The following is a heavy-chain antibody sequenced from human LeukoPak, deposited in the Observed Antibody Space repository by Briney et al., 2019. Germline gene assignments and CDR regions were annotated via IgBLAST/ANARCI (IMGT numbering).Heavy chain of an antibody. CDR3: AKSPHPAYGSGSYTLDY. J-gene: IGHJ4*02. Sequence: PGGSLRLSCAASGFTFSSYGMHWVRQAPGKGLEWVAVISYDGSNKYYADSVKGRFTISRDNSKNTLYLQMNSLRAEDTAVYYCAKSPHPAYGSGSYTLDYWGQGTLVTVSS. D-gene: IGHD3-10*01. V-gene: IGHV3-30*18. CDR1: GFTFSSYG. CDR2: ISYDGSNK.